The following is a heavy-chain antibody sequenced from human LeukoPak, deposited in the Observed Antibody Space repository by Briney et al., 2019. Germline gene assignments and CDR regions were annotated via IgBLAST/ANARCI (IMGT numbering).Heavy chain of an antibody. J-gene: IGHJ4*02. D-gene: IGHD3-22*01. Sequence: GRSLRLSCAASGFTFSSYALHWVRQAPGKGLEWVAVISDDGSNKYYADSVKGRFTISRDNAKNTLFLQMNSLRAEDTAVYYCARISSDSISYYDHWGQGTLVTVSS. CDR3: ARISSDSISYYDH. V-gene: IGHV3-30-3*01. CDR2: ISDDGSNK. CDR1: GFTFSSYA.